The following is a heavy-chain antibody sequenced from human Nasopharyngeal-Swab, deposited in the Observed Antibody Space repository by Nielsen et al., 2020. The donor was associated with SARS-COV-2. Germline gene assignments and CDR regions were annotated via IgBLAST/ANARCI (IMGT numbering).Heavy chain of an antibody. D-gene: IGHD6-6*01. CDR1: GGSFSGYY. CDR2: INHSGST. J-gene: IGHJ6*03. CDR3: ARPLVAARPLSAHKSMDV. V-gene: IGHV4-34*01. Sequence: SETLSLTCAVYGGSFSGYYWSWIRQPPGKGLEWIGEINHSGSTNYNPSLKSRVTISVDTSKNQFSLKLGSVTAADTAVYYCARPLVAARPLSAHKSMDVWGKGTTVTVSS.